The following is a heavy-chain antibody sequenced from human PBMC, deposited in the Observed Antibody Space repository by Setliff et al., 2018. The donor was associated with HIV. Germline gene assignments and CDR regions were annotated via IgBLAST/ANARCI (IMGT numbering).Heavy chain of an antibody. J-gene: IGHJ3*02. Sequence: PSETLSLTCAVSGYSISSAYYWGWIRQPPGKGLEWIGSIYDSGSTHNNPSLKSRVTISVDTSKNQFSLKLSSVTAADTAVYYCARGPLDSSGYRSDAFDIWGQGTMVTVS. CDR3: ARGPLDSSGYRSDAFDI. CDR2: IYDSGST. D-gene: IGHD3-22*01. V-gene: IGHV4-38-2*01. CDR1: GYSISSAYY.